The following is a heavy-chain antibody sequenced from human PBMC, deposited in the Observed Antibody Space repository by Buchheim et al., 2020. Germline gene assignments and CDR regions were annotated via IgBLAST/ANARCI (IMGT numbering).Heavy chain of an antibody. J-gene: IGHJ6*02. CDR2: ISSSSSYI. CDR1: GFTFSNYS. V-gene: IGHV3-21*01. D-gene: IGHD6-19*01. Sequence: EVQLVESGGGLVKPGGSLRLSCTASGFTFSNYSMNWVRQAPGKGLEWVSSISSSSSYIYYADSVQGRFTISRDNAKNSLYLQMNSLRAEDTAVYYCAKDHWVGYSSGWYGMDVWGQGTT. CDR3: AKDHWVGYSSGWYGMDV.